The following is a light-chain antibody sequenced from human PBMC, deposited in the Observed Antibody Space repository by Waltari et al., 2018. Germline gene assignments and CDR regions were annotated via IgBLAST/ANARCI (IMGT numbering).Light chain of an antibody. CDR1: QGISSY. V-gene: IGKV1-9*01. Sequence: IQLTQSPLSLSASVGDRVTITCRASQGISSYLAWYQQKAGRAPKLLIYGGSTLPNGVPSRFSGSGFGTDFTLTISSLQPEDFATYYCLQVNSYPFTVGPGTTVDIK. J-gene: IGKJ3*01. CDR2: GGS. CDR3: LQVNSYPFT.